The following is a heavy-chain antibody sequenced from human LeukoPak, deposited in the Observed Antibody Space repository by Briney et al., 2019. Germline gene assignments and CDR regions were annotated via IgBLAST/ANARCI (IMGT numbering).Heavy chain of an antibody. D-gene: IGHD6-19*01. CDR3: AREPRYSSGWFWFDP. CDR2: ISAYNGNT. V-gene: IGHV1-18*01. CDR1: GYTFTSYG. Sequence: ASVKVSCKASGYTFTSYGISWVRQAPGQGLEWMGWISAYNGNTNYAQKLQGRVTITADESTSTAYMELSSLRSEDTAVYYCAREPRYSSGWFWFDPWGQGTLVTVSS. J-gene: IGHJ5*02.